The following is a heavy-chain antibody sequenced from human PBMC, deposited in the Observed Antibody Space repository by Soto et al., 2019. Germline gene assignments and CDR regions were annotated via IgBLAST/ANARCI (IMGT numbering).Heavy chain of an antibody. Sequence: GASLKVSCNASGYTFSNYAMHWVRQAPGQRLEWMGWINAGNGNTKYSQKFQGRVTITRDTSASTAYMELSSLRSEDTAVYYCARESVRFLEWYRFDPWGQGTLVTASS. J-gene: IGHJ5*02. CDR2: INAGNGNT. V-gene: IGHV1-3*01. CDR3: ARESVRFLEWYRFDP. D-gene: IGHD3-3*01. CDR1: GYTFSNYA.